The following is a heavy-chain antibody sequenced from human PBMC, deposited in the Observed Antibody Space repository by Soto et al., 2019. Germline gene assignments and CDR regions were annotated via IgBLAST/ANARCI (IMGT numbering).Heavy chain of an antibody. CDR3: TRESSSPSSSWRSYYYGMDV. CDR2: IRSKAYGGTT. V-gene: IGHV3-49*05. Sequence: KPGGSLRLSCTASGFTFGDYAMSWFRQAPGKGLEWVGFIRSKAYGGTTEYAASVKGRFTISRDDSKSIAYLQMNSLKTEDTAVYYCTRESSSPSSSWRSYYYGMDVWGQGTTVTVSS. J-gene: IGHJ6*02. D-gene: IGHD6-13*01. CDR1: GFTFGDYA.